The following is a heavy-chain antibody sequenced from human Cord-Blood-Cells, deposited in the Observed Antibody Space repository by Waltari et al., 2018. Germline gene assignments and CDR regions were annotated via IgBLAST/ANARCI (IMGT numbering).Heavy chain of an antibody. V-gene: IGHV4-59*01. Sequence: QVQLQESGPGLVKPSETLSLTCTVSGGSISSYYRSWVRKRPGKGLEWIGYIYYSGSTNYNPSLKSRVTISVDTSKNQFSLKLSSVTAADTAVYYCAREEDYYGSGSYFDYWGQGTLVTVSS. CDR3: AREEDYYGSGSYFDY. D-gene: IGHD3-10*01. J-gene: IGHJ4*02. CDR1: GGSISSYY. CDR2: IYYSGST.